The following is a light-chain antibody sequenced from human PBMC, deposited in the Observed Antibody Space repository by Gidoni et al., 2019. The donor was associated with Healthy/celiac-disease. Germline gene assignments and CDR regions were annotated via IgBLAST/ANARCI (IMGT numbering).Light chain of an antibody. Sequence: SDVMTQTPSVSVATGQTARSTCGGNNIGSKGVHWYQQKPGQAPVLVVMDDSDRTSGIPERFSGSNSGNTATLTISRVEAGDDADYYCQMWDSSSDHPRVFGGGTKLTVL. CDR3: QMWDSSSDHPRV. J-gene: IGLJ2*01. CDR2: DDS. V-gene: IGLV3-21*02. CDR1: NIGSKG.